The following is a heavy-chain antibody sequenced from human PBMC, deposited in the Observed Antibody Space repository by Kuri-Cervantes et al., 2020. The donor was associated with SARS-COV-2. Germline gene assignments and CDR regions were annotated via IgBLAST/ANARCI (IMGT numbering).Heavy chain of an antibody. CDR2: IYTSGST. Sequence: SETLSLTCTVSGDSISSYFWSWVRQPAGKGLEWIGHIYTSGSTNYNPSLKSRVTMSVDTSKNHFSLRLSSVTAADTAVYYCARVLEGIVAAGSHYYYYMDVWRKGTTVTVSS. V-gene: IGHV4-4*07. D-gene: IGHD6-13*01. J-gene: IGHJ6*03. CDR3: ARVLEGIVAAGSHYYYYMDV. CDR1: GDSISSYF.